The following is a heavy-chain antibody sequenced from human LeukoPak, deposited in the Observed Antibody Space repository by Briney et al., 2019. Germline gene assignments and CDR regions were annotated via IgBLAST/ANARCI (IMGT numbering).Heavy chain of an antibody. Sequence: PSETLSLTCTVCGGSISSYYWSWIRQPPGKGLEWIGSIYHSGSTYYNPSLKSRVTISVDTSKNQFSLKLSSVTAADTAVYYCARDGGVAASWFDPWGQGTLITVSS. CDR2: IYHSGST. V-gene: IGHV4-38-2*02. D-gene: IGHD2-15*01. CDR3: ARDGGVAASWFDP. CDR1: GGSISSYY. J-gene: IGHJ5*02.